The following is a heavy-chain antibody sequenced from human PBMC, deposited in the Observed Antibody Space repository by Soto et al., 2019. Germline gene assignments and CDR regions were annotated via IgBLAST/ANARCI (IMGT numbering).Heavy chain of an antibody. D-gene: IGHD5-12*01. V-gene: IGHV1-69*13. J-gene: IGHJ1*01. CDR2: IITIFGIG. CDR1: GGTFNRYA. CDR3: ARGRATYERVHGAEYFQH. Sequence: ASVKVPCKASGGTFNRYAISWVRQAPRQGLEWMGGIITIFGIGNDAQRFQGRVTITADESTGTAYMQLSSLRSEDTGVDYCARGRATYERVHGAEYFQHWGQGTLVTVSS.